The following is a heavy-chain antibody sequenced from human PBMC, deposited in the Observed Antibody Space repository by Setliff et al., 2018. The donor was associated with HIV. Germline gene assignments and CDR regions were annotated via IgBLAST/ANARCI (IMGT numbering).Heavy chain of an antibody. CDR3: ARVGGVKGFDM. CDR2: ISPSNGNT. J-gene: IGHJ3*02. Sequence: ASVKVSCKASGYTFTTFGISWLRQAPGQGPEYMGWISPSNGNTDYPQKFQDRVTVTTETSTTTVYMELRSPRSDDTAVYYCARVGGVKGFDMWGQGTRVTVSS. D-gene: IGHD3-16*01. V-gene: IGHV1-18*01. CDR1: GYTFTTFG.